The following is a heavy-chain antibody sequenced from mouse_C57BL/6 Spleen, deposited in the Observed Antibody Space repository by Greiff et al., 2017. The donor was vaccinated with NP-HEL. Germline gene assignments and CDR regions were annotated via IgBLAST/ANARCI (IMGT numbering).Heavy chain of an antibody. Sequence: DVKLVESGPELVKPGASVKISCKASGYSFTGYYMNWVKQSPEKSLEWIGEINPSTGGTTYNQKFKAKATLTVDKSSSTAYMQLKSLTSEDSAVYYCARPDYGFWGQGTLVTVSA. V-gene: IGHV1-42*01. J-gene: IGHJ3*02. CDR3: ARPDYGF. D-gene: IGHD2-13*01. CDR2: INPSTGGT. CDR1: GYSFTGYY.